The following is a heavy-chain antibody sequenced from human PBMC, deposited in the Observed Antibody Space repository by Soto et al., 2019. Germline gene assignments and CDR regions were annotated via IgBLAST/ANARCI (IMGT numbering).Heavy chain of an antibody. CDR3: ARDKSPDILTGYDY. V-gene: IGHV1-2*04. Sequence: ASVKVSCKASGYTFTGYYMHWVRQAPGQGLEWMGWINPNSGGTNYAQKFQGWVTMTRDTSISTAYIELSRLRSDDTAVYYCARDKSPDILTGYDYWGQGTLVTVSS. J-gene: IGHJ4*02. CDR1: GYTFTGYY. CDR2: INPNSGGT. D-gene: IGHD3-9*01.